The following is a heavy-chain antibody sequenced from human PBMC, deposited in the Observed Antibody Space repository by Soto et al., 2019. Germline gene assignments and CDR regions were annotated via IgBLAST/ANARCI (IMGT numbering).Heavy chain of an antibody. CDR2: IIPLFRKT. Sequence: HVQLVQSGAEVKRPGSSVKVSCKASGDMFRNSAFTWVRQAPGQGLAWMGVIIPLFRKTDVAQKFQGRVNLTADESTSSLYMEVSSLTSEDTAVYYCARARLSNGDPNIYFFYGRDVWGQGTTITVSS. CDR1: GDMFRNSA. V-gene: IGHV1-69*01. D-gene: IGHD3-10*01. CDR3: ARARLSNGDPNIYFFYGRDV. J-gene: IGHJ6*02.